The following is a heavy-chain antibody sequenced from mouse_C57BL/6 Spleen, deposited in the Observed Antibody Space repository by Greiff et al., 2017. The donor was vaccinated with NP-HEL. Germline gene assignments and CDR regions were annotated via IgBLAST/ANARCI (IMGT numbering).Heavy chain of an antibody. V-gene: IGHV1-15*01. J-gene: IGHJ4*01. CDR2: IDPETGGT. Sequence: VQLQQSGAELVRPGASVTLSCKASGYTFTDYEMHWVKQTPVHGLEWIGAIDPETGGTAYNQKFKGKAILTADKSSSTAYMELRSLTSEDSAVYYCTRSPSYYAMDYWGQGTSVTVSS. CDR3: TRSPSYYAMDY. CDR1: GYTFTDYE.